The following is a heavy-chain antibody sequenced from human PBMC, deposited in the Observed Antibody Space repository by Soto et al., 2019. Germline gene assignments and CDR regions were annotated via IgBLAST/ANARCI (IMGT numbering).Heavy chain of an antibody. CDR1: GITFSSYA. D-gene: IGHD5-12*01. V-gene: IGHV3-23*01. J-gene: IGHJ5*02. Sequence: PGGSLRLSCAASGITFSSYAMSWVRQAPGKGLEWVSAISGSGGSTYYADSVKGRFTISRDNSKNTLYLQMNSLRAEDTAVYYCAKDLDIVARVSHFPNWFDPWGQGTLVTVSS. CDR3: AKDLDIVARVSHFPNWFDP. CDR2: ISGSGGST.